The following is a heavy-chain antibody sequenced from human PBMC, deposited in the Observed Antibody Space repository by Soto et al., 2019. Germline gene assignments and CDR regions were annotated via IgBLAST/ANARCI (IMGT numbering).Heavy chain of an antibody. CDR2: IYYTGST. J-gene: IGHJ4*02. CDR3: ATVRAHDFDY. V-gene: IGHV4-30-4*01. CDR1: GGSISSDSYY. Sequence: HVQLQESGPGLVKPSQTLSLTCTVSGGSISSDSYYWSWIRQPPGKGLEWLAFIYYTGSTYYNPSLKSRLTISIDTSKNQFSLSLRSVTAADTAVYYCATVRAHDFDYWGQGTLVTVSS.